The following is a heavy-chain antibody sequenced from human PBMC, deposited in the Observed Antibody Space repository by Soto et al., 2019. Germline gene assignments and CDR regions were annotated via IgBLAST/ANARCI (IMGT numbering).Heavy chain of an antibody. V-gene: IGHV3-49*03. CDR1: GFTFGDYA. CDR2: IRSKAYGGTT. Sequence: GGSPRLSCTASGFTFGDYAMSWFRQAPGKGLEWVGFIRSKAYGGTTEYAASVKGRFTISRDDSKSIAYLQMNSLKTEDTAVYYCTRDLFVGDRPGEGYWGQGTLRTVSS. D-gene: IGHD3-10*01. CDR3: TRDLFVGDRPGEGY. J-gene: IGHJ4*02.